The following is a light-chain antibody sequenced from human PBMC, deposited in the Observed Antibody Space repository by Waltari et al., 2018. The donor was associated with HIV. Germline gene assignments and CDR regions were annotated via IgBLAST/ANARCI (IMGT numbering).Light chain of an antibody. CDR2: QDF. CDR3: QAWDGTDGV. V-gene: IGLV3-1*01. CDR1: RLGDKY. J-gene: IGLJ3*02. Sequence: SYEVTQPPSVSVSPGQTASITCSGARLGDKYTCWYQHKPGQSPVLVIYQDFRRPSGIPARFSGSNSGNTATLNISGTQTMDEADYYCQAWDGTDGVFGGGTKLSVL.